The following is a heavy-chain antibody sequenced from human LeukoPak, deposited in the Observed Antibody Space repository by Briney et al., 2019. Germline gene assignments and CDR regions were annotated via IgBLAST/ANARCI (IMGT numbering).Heavy chain of an antibody. CDR2: ISYDGSNK. D-gene: IGHD3-10*01. V-gene: IGHV3-30*03. Sequence: GGSLRLSCAASGFTFSSYGMHWVRQAPGKGLEWVAVISYDGSNKYYADSVKGRFTISRDNSKNTLYLQMNSLRAEDTAVYYCARDLAYYGSGSYSYYGMDVWGQGTTVTVSS. CDR3: ARDLAYYGSGSYSYYGMDV. CDR1: GFTFSSYG. J-gene: IGHJ6*02.